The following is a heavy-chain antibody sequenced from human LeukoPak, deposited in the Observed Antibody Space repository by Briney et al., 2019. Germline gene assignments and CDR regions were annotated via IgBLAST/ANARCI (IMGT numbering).Heavy chain of an antibody. J-gene: IGHJ3*02. CDR3: ARDSEGITSFPNDAFDI. V-gene: IGHV4-31*11. CDR1: VGSISSGCYY. CDR2: IYYRGST. D-gene: IGHD3-10*01. Sequence: SETLSLTCAVSVGSISSGCYYWSWIRQHPGKGLEWIGYIYYRGSTYYNPSLKSRVTISVDMSKNQFSLRLSSVTAADTAVYYCARDSEGITSFPNDAFDIWGQGTMVTVSS.